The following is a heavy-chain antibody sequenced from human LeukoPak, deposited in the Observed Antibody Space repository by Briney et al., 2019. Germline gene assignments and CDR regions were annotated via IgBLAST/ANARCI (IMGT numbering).Heavy chain of an antibody. Sequence: ASVKVSCKASGYTFTSYAMHWVRQAPGQRLEWMGWINAGNGNTKYSQKFQGRVTITRDTSASTAYMELSSLRSEDTAVYYCARAWDLGHSSSWYWFDPWGQGTLVTVSS. CDR3: ARAWDLGHSSSWYWFDP. CDR2: INAGNGNT. D-gene: IGHD6-13*01. V-gene: IGHV1-3*01. J-gene: IGHJ5*02. CDR1: GYTFTSYA.